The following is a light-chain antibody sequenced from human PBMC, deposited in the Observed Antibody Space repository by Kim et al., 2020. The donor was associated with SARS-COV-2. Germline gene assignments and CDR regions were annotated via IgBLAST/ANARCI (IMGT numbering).Light chain of an antibody. CDR3: AAWDDSLSGFLV. CDR2: SDI. V-gene: IGLV1-44*01. CDR1: SSNIGSNT. Sequence: ELTQPPSASGTPGQSVTISCSGGSSNIGSNTVNWYQHLPGTAPKLLIYSDIQRPSAVPDRFSASKSGTSASLAISGLQSEDEAVYYCAAWDDSLSGFLVFGGGTQLTVL. J-gene: IGLJ2*01.